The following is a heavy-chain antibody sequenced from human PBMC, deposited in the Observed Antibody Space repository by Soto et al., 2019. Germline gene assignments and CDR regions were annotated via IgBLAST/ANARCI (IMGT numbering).Heavy chain of an antibody. CDR2: ISSGSADT. Sequence: GGSLRLSCEASGFTFSRYSMNWVRQVPGKGLEWVASISSGSADTWYADSVKGRFIISRDNAKNSLFLHMNTLRAEDTAMYYCERVAYWGQGTQVTVSS. CDR3: ERVAY. J-gene: IGHJ4*02. V-gene: IGHV3-21*01. CDR1: GFTFSRYS.